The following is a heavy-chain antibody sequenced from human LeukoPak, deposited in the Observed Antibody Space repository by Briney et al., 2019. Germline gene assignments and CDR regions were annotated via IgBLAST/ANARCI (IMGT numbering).Heavy chain of an antibody. CDR1: GGSISSSSYY. CDR2: IYYSGST. D-gene: IGHD5-18*01. CDR3: ARDHEYSYGLDHDAFDI. J-gene: IGHJ3*02. Sequence: KTSETLSLTCTVSGGSISSSSYYWGWIRQPPGKGLEWIGSIYYSGSTYYNPSLKSRVTISVDTSKNQFSLKLSSVTAADTAVYYCARDHEYSYGLDHDAFDIWGQGTMVTVSS. V-gene: IGHV4-39*07.